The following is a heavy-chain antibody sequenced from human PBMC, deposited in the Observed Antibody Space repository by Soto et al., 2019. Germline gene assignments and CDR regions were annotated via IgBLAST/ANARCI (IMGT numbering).Heavy chain of an antibody. CDR3: AREDCSSSSCYKGGYYYYGMDV. CDR1: GYTFTSYG. V-gene: IGHV1-18*01. J-gene: IGHJ6*02. D-gene: IGHD2-2*02. Sequence: QVQLVQSGAEVKKPGASVKVSCKASGYTFTSYGISWVRQAPGQGLEWMGWISAYNGNTNYAQKLQGRVTITTDTATSTAYMELRSLRSDDTAVYFCAREDCSSSSCYKGGYYYYGMDVWGQGTTVTVSS. CDR2: ISAYNGNT.